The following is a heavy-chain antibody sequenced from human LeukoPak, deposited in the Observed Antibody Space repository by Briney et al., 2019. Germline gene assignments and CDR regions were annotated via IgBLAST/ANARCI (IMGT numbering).Heavy chain of an antibody. CDR1: GFTFSSYG. J-gene: IGHJ5*02. CDR2: IWYDGSNK. Sequence: PGGSLRLSCAASGFTFSSYGMHWVRQAPGKGLEWVAVIWYDGSNKYYADPVKGRFTISRDNSKNTLYLQMNGLRAEDTAVYYCARDGIAAALYNWFDPWGQGTLVTVSS. D-gene: IGHD6-13*01. V-gene: IGHV3-33*01. CDR3: ARDGIAAALYNWFDP.